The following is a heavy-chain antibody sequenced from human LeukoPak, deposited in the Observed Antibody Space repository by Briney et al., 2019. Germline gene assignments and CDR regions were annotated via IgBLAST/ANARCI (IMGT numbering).Heavy chain of an antibody. V-gene: IGHV1-69*06. CDR1: GGTFSSYA. D-gene: IGHD3-10*01. CDR2: IIPIFGTT. CDR3: ARAAISMVRGVMWYYGMDV. Sequence: SVKVSCKASGGTFSSYAISWVRQAPGQGLEWMGGIIPIFGTTNYAQEFQGRVTITADKSTSTAYMELSSLRSEDTAVYYCARAAISMVRGVMWYYGMDVWGKGTTVTVSS. J-gene: IGHJ6*04.